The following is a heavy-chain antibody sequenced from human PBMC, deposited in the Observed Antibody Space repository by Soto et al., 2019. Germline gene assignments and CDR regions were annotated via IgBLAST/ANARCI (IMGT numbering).Heavy chain of an antibody. V-gene: IGHV3-23*01. CDR2: ISGSGGSR. CDR1: GCTFINYA. Sequence: GGSLRLSCAASGCTFINYAMSWVRQAPGKGLEWVSVISGSGGSRYYAGSVKGRFTVSRDNSKNTLYLQMNSLRAEDTAVYYCAKDGWFGEPYDYWGQGTLVTVSS. CDR3: AKDGWFGEPYDY. D-gene: IGHD3-10*01. J-gene: IGHJ4*02.